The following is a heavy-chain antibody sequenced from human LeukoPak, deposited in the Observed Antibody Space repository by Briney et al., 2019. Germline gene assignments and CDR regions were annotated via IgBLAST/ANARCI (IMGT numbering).Heavy chain of an antibody. CDR2: IYYSGST. Sequence: SETLSLTCTVSGGSISSSSYYWGWIRQPPGKGLEWIGSIYYSGSTYYNPSLKSRVTISVDTSKNQFSLKLSSVTAADTAVYYCARGYSSSWYGDFDYWGQGTLVTVSS. CDR1: GGSISSSSYY. CDR3: ARGYSSSWYGDFDY. D-gene: IGHD6-13*01. J-gene: IGHJ4*02. V-gene: IGHV4-39*07.